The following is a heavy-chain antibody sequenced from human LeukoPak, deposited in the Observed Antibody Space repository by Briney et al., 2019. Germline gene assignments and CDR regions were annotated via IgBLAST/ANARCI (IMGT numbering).Heavy chain of an antibody. Sequence: ASVKVSCKASGGTFSSYAISWVRQAPGQGLEWMGWISAYNGNTNYAQKLQGRVTMTTDTSTSTAYMELGSLRSDDTAVYYCARERGDGSGSYYPHDAFDIWGQGTMVTVSS. D-gene: IGHD3-10*01. V-gene: IGHV1-18*01. CDR2: ISAYNGNT. CDR3: ARERGDGSGSYYPHDAFDI. J-gene: IGHJ3*02. CDR1: GGTFSSYA.